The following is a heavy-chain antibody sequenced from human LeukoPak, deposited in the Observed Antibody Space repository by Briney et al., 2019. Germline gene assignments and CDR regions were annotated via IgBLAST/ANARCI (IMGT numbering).Heavy chain of an antibody. CDR3: ARHSGRDSFDY. CDR2: IYPGDSDT. J-gene: IGHJ4*02. Sequence: GESLKISCKGSGYIFTNYLIGWVRQVPGKGLEWMGIIYPGDSDTRYSPSFQGQVTISADKSINTAYLQWSSLKASDTAMYYCARHSGRDSFDYWGQGTLVTVSS. V-gene: IGHV5-51*01. CDR1: GYIFTNYL. D-gene: IGHD1-14*01.